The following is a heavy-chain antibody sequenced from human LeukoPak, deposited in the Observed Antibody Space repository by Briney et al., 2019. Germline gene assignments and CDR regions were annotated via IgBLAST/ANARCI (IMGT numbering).Heavy chain of an antibody. D-gene: IGHD6-19*01. CDR1: GYTFTSYA. Sequence: GASVKVSCTASGYTFTSYAMNWVRQAPGQGLEWMGWINTNTGNPTYVQGFTGRFVFSLDTSVSTAYLQISSLKAEDTAVYYCASQYSSGWYGSFDAFDIWGQGTMVTVSS. J-gene: IGHJ3*02. V-gene: IGHV7-4-1*02. CDR3: ASQYSSGWYGSFDAFDI. CDR2: INTNTGNP.